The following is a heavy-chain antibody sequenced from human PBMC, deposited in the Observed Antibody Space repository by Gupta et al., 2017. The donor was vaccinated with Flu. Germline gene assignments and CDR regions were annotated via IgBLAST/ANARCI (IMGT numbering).Heavy chain of an antibody. CDR3: ARAKDSHGNTQGLDY. J-gene: IGHJ4*02. CDR2: IFYTGDT. D-gene: IGHD2-15*01. Sequence: QVQLQESGPGLVRPSQTLSLTCTVSGGSINSDGYYWTWIRQRPGKGLEWIGYIFYTGDTDYNPSLKSRITMSFDTSKNQFSLNLSYATAADTAVYYCARAKDSHGNTQGLDYWGQGNLVTVSS. V-gene: IGHV4-31*03. CDR1: GGSINSDGYY.